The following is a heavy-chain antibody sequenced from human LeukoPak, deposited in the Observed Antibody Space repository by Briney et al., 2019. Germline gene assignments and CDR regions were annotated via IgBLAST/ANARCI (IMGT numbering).Heavy chain of an antibody. CDR2: INSGGSST. J-gene: IGHJ4*02. D-gene: IGHD6-19*01. CDR1: AFTFSSYW. V-gene: IGHV3-74*01. CDR3: ARDRYSSAWYED. Sequence: GGSLRLSCTASAFTFSSYWMHWVRQAPGKGLVWVSHINSGGSSTSYADSVKGRFTISRDNAKNTLYLQMNSLRAEDTAVYYCARDRYSSAWYEDWGQGTLVTVSS.